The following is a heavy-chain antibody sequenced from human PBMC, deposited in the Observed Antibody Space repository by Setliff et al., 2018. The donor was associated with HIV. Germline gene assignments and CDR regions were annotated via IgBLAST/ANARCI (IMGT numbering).Heavy chain of an antibody. D-gene: IGHD3-22*01. CDR1: GGTFSTYT. CDR2: IIPIFYTA. CDR3: ARGRGRYYDSRSYLDY. J-gene: IGHJ4*02. V-gene: IGHV1-69*06. Sequence: ASVKVSCKASGGTFSTYTINWVRQAPGQGLEWMGGIIPIFYTATYAQKFQGRVTITVDKSTSTAYMELSSLRSEDTAVYYCARGRGRYYDSRSYLDYWGQGTLVTVSS.